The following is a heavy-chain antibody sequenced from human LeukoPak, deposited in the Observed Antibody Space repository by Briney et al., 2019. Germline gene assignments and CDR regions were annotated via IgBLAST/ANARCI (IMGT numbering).Heavy chain of an antibody. Sequence: SSETLSLTCTVSGGSISSGGYYWSWIRQPPGKGLEWIGYIYHSGSTYYNPSLKSRVTISVDTSKNQFSLKLSSVTAADTAVYYCARPPQFSYDSSGYYHAFDIWGQGTMVTVSS. CDR2: IYHSGST. J-gene: IGHJ3*02. CDR3: ARPPQFSYDSSGYYHAFDI. V-gene: IGHV4-30-2*01. CDR1: GGSISSGGYY. D-gene: IGHD3-22*01.